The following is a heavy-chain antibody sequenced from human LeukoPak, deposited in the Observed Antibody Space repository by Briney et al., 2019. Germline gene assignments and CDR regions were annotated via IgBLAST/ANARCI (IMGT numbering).Heavy chain of an antibody. D-gene: IGHD2-2*01. CDR2: IYTSGST. J-gene: IGHJ4*02. V-gene: IGHV4-4*07. CDR1: GGSISSYY. Sequence: SATLALTCTVSGGSISSYYWSWIRQPAGKGLEWIGRIYTSGSTNYNPSLKSRVTMSVDTSKNQFSLKLSSVTAADTAVYYCASNTYCSSTSCYEGWGQGTLVTVSS. CDR3: ASNTYCSSTSCYEG.